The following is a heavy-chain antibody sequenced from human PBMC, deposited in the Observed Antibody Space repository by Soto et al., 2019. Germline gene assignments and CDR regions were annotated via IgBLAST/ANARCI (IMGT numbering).Heavy chain of an antibody. V-gene: IGHV1-69*02. CDR2: IIPILGIA. J-gene: IGHJ4*02. CDR1: GGTFSSYT. Sequence: SVKVSCKASGGTFSSYTISWVRQAPGQGLEWMGRIIPILGIANYAQKFQGRVTITADKSTSTAYMELSSLRSEDTAVYYCARIYSGYDSDDYWGQGTLVTVSS. CDR3: ARIYSGYDSDDY. D-gene: IGHD5-12*01.